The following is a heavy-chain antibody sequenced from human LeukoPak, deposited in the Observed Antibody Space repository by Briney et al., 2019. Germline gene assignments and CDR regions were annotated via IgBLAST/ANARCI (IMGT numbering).Heavy chain of an antibody. J-gene: IGHJ4*02. CDR1: GGSFSGYY. V-gene: IGHV4-34*01. D-gene: IGHD3-10*01. CDR3: ARVSLVRGAPDYYFDY. Sequence: SETLSLTCAVYGGSFSGYYWSWIRQPPGKGLEWIGEINHSGSTNYNPSLKSRVTISVDTSKNQFSLKLSSVTAADTAVYYCARVSLVRGAPDYYFDYWGQGTLVTVSS. CDR2: INHSGST.